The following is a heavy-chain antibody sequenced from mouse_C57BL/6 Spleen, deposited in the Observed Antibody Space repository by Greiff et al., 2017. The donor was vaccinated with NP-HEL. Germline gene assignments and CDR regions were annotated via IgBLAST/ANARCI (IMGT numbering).Heavy chain of an antibody. J-gene: IGHJ2*01. CDR1: GFTFSNYW. V-gene: IGHV6-3*01. Sequence: EVKLMESGGGLVQPGGSMKLSCVASGFTFSNYWMNWVRQSPEKGLEWVAPIRLKSDNYATHYAESVKGRFTISRDDSKSSVYLQMNNLRAEDTGIYYCTDGSGFDYWGQGTTLTVSS. CDR2: IRLKSDNYAT. CDR3: TDGSGFDY. D-gene: IGHD1-1*01.